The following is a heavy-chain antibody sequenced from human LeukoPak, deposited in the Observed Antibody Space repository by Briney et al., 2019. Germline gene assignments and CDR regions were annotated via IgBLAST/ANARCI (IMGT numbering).Heavy chain of an antibody. V-gene: IGHV1-69*01. CDR3: AREVTGYSVGYYYYGMDV. D-gene: IGHD3-9*01. CDR2: IIPIFGTA. Sequence: SVKVSCKASGGTFSSYAISWVRQAPGQGLEWMGGIIPIFGTANYAQKFQGRVTITADESTSTAYMELSSLRSEDTAVYYCAREVTGYSVGYYYYGMDVWGQGTTVTVSS. CDR1: GGTFSSYA. J-gene: IGHJ6*02.